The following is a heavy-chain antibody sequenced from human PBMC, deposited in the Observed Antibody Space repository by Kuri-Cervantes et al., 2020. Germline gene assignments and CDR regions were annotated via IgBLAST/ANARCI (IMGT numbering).Heavy chain of an antibody. V-gene: IGHV3-23*01. Sequence: GESLKISCAASGFTFSSYGMSWVRQAPGKGLEWVSAISGSDGSTYYADSVKGRLTISRDNSKNTLYLQMNSLRAEDTAVYYCAKGGSTSGYAPLDYWGQGTLVTVSS. CDR2: ISGSDGST. D-gene: IGHD2-2*01. CDR3: AKGGSTSGYAPLDY. CDR1: GFTFSSYG. J-gene: IGHJ4*02.